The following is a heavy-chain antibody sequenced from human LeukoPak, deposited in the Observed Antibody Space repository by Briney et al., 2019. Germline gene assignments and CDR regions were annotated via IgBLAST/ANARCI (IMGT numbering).Heavy chain of an antibody. V-gene: IGHV4-39*07. D-gene: IGHD1-26*01. CDR3: ARDSGSYNFDY. CDR1: GGSISSSSYY. J-gene: IGHJ4*02. Sequence: SETLSLTCTVSGGSISSSSYYWVWIRQPPGKGLGWIGTISHSGITYYNPSLESRVTISVDTSKNQFSLTLSSVTAADTAVYYCARDSGSYNFDYWGQGTLVTVSS. CDR2: ISHSGIT.